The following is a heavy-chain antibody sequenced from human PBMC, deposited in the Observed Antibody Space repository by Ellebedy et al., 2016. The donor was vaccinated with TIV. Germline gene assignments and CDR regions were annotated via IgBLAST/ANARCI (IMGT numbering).Heavy chain of an antibody. J-gene: IGHJ4*02. Sequence: AASVKVSCKASGYTFTNYAMHSVRQAPGQRLEWMGWINAGNGNIKYSQKFQGRVTITRDTSASIAYMELSSLKSEDTAVYYCARGRWVSRNIDYYFDYWGQGTLVTVSS. V-gene: IGHV1-3*01. CDR1: GYTFTNYA. CDR2: INAGNGNI. D-gene: IGHD2-2*01. CDR3: ARGRWVSRNIDYYFDY.